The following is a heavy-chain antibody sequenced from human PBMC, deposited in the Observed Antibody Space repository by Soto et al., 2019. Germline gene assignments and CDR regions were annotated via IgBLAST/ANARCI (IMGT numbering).Heavy chain of an antibody. V-gene: IGHV4-31*03. CDR2: IYYSGST. J-gene: IGHJ4*02. CDR3: AGSPITMVRGVDY. CDR1: GGSISSGGYY. Sequence: LSLTCTVSGGSISSGGYYWSWIRQHPGKGLEWIGYIYYSGSTYYNPSLKSRVTISVDTSKSQFSLKLSSVTAADTAVYYCAGSPITMVRGVDYWGQGTLVTVSS. D-gene: IGHD3-10*01.